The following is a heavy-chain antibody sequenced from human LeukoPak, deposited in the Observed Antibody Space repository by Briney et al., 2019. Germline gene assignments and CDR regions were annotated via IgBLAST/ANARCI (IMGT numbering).Heavy chain of an antibody. CDR1: GYTFTSYG. Sequence: ASVKVSCKASGYTFTSYGISWVRQAPGQGLEWMGWISAYNGNTNYAQKLQGRVTMTTDTSTSTAYMELRSLRSDDTAVYYCASNLLRLGELSPGNWGQGTLVTVSS. CDR3: ASNLLRLGELSPGN. V-gene: IGHV1-18*01. J-gene: IGHJ4*02. CDR2: ISAYNGNT. D-gene: IGHD3-16*02.